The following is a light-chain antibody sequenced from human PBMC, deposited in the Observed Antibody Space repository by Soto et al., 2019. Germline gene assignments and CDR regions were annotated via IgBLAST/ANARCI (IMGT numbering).Light chain of an antibody. CDR3: ISYAGSNNV. J-gene: IGLJ1*01. CDR2: EVS. CDR1: SSDVGGYNY. V-gene: IGLV2-8*01. Sequence: QSALTQPPSASGSPGQSVTISCTGTSSDVGGYNYVSWYQQHPGKAPKLMIYEVSKRPSGVPDRFSGSKSGNTASLTVSGLQAEDEADSYCISYAGSNNVFGTGTKVTVL.